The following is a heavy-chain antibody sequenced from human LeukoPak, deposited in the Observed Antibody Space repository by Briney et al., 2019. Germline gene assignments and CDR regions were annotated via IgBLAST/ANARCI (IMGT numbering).Heavy chain of an antibody. CDR2: IYSGGST. CDR3: ARGSTVVIPTYFDY. CDR1: GFTVSSNY. D-gene: IGHD3-22*01. J-gene: IGHJ4*02. V-gene: IGHV3-66*02. Sequence: PGGSLRLSCAASGFTVSSNYMSWVRQAPGKGLEWVSVIYSGGSTYYADSVKGRFTISRDNSKNTLYLQMNSLRAEDTAVYYCARGSTVVIPTYFDYWGQGTLVTVSS.